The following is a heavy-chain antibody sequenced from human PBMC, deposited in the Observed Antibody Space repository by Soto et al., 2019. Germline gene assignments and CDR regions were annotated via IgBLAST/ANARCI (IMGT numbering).Heavy chain of an antibody. Sequence: SETLSLTCTVSGGSISSGDYYWSWIRQPPGKGLEWIGYIYYSGSTYYNPSLKSRVTISVDASKNQFSLKLSSVTAADTAVYYCARVTIAAGLEGWFDPWGQGTLVTVSS. V-gene: IGHV4-30-4*01. CDR3: ARVTIAAGLEGWFDP. J-gene: IGHJ5*02. D-gene: IGHD6-13*01. CDR1: GGSISSGDYY. CDR2: IYYSGST.